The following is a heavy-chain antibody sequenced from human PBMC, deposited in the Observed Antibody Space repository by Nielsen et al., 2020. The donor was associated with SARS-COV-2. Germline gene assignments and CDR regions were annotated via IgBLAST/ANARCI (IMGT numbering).Heavy chain of an antibody. V-gene: IGHV4-31*11. Sequence: SETLSLTCAVSGGSIASGGYYWTWIRQRPGKGLEWIGYIYYSGGTYYNPSLQSRLSISRDTSKNQFSLKLTSVTAADTAMYYCARKTCGSTSCPFGYWGQGTLVTVSS. D-gene: IGHD2-2*01. J-gene: IGHJ4*02. CDR3: ARKTCGSTSCPFGY. CDR1: GGSIASGGYY. CDR2: IYYSGGT.